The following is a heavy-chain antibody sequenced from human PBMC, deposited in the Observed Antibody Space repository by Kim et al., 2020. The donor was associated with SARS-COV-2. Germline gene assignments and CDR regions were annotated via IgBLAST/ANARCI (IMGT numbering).Heavy chain of an antibody. Sequence: SLKSRVTISVDTSKNQFSLKLSSVTAADTAVYYCARDGYDSSGYADAFDIWGQGTMVTVSS. J-gene: IGHJ3*02. CDR3: ARDGYDSSGYADAFDI. V-gene: IGHV4-59*01. D-gene: IGHD3-22*01.